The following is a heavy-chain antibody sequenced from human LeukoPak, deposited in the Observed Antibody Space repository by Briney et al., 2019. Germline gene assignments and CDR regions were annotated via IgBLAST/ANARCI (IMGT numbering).Heavy chain of an antibody. CDR1: GFTLSSYW. CDR2: IKQDGSEK. J-gene: IGHJ6*02. V-gene: IGHV3-7*01. Sequence: GGSLRLSCAASGFTLSSYWMAWVRQAPGKGLEWVANIKQDGSEKYYVDSVKGRFTISRDNAKNSLYLQMNSLRAEDTAVHYCARRPYYYYGMDVWGQGTTVTVSS. CDR3: ARRPYYYYGMDV.